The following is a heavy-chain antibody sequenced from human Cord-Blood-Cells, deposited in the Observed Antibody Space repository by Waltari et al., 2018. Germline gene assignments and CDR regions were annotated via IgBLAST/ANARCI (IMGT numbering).Heavy chain of an antibody. Sequence: QVQLQQWGAGLLKPSETLSLTCAVYGGSFSGYYWSWIRQPPGKGLEWIGEINHSGSTNYNPSLKSGVTISVDTSKNQFSLKLSSVTAADTAVYYCARLPYREEAFDIWGQGTMVTVSS. CDR3: ARLPYREEAFDI. CDR1: GGSFSGYY. V-gene: IGHV4-34*01. J-gene: IGHJ3*02. CDR2: INHSGST. D-gene: IGHD4-4*01.